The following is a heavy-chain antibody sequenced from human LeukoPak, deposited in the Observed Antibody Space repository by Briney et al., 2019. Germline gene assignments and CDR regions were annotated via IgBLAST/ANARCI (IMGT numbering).Heavy chain of an antibody. CDR2: IIPIFGTA. CDR1: GGTFSSYA. V-gene: IGHV1-69*13. Sequence: ASVKVSCKASGGTFSSYAISWARQAPGQGLEWMGGIIPIFGTANYAQKFQGRVTITADESTSTAYMELSSLRSEDTAVYYRAADLLGGGWIYDSSGYLSWGQGTLVTVSS. J-gene: IGHJ4*02. CDR3: AADLLGGGWIYDSSGYLS. D-gene: IGHD3-22*01.